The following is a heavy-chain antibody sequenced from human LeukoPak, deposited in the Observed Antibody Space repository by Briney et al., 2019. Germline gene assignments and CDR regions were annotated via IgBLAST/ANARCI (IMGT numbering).Heavy chain of an antibody. V-gene: IGHV3-7*01. D-gene: IGHD2-2*01. CDR2: IKEDANEE. CDR1: GFTFRSYR. CDR3: ARAGYCTSNSCYSPNFYYTDV. J-gene: IGHJ6*03. Sequence: PGGSLRLSCAASGFTFRSYRMSWVRQAPGKGLEWVANIKEDANEEYYVDSVRGRFIISRDNAKNSLFLQMYSLRADDTAVYYCARAGYCTSNSCYSPNFYYTDVWGKGTTVAVSS.